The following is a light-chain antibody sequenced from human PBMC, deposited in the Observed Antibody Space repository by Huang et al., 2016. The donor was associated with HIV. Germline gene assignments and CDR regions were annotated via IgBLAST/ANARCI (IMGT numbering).Light chain of an antibody. CDR2: DAS. Sequence: EIVMTQFPATLSVSPGESATLSCRASQTVSSNLAWYQQKPGQAPRLLIYDASTRATGTPARFSGTGSGTEFTLTVSSLQSEDFAIYYCQQYDSWPPAPSFGGGTKVEIK. CDR1: QTVSSN. J-gene: IGKJ4*01. V-gene: IGKV3-15*01. CDR3: QQYDSWPPAPS.